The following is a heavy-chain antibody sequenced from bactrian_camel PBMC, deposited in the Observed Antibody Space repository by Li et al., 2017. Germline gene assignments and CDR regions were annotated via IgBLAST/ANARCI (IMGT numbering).Heavy chain of an antibody. Sequence: VQLVESGGDSVQPGGSLTLSCVNSGDTFPSHCMGWFRQAPGKEREGVAMIYMGGGSTYYVDSVAGRFTISQDDAKNTINLQMNSLTPEDTAMYYCATITNYGMGCGSWNEATYWGQGTQVTVS. D-gene: IGHD3*01. CDR2: IYMGGGST. J-gene: IGHJ4*01. V-gene: IGHV3S40*01. CDR3: ATITNYGMGCGSWNEATY. CDR1: GDTFPSHC.